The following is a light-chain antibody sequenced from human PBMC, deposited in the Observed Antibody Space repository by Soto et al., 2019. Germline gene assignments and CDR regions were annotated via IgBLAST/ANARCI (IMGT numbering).Light chain of an antibody. J-gene: IGKJ4*01. Sequence: EIVLTQSPATLCLSPGEGATLSCRASQSVSTSLAWYQQRPGQAPRLLIYAASRRAAGIPGRFSGSGSGTDFTLSIASLEPEDFAVYYCQHRSDWLTFGGGTKVESK. V-gene: IGKV3-11*01. CDR2: AAS. CDR3: QHRSDWLT. CDR1: QSVSTS.